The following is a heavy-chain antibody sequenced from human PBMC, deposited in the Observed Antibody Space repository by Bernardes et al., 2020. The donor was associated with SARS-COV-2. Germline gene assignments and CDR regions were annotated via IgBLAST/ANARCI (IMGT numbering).Heavy chain of an antibody. CDR2: IIPIFGTA. D-gene: IGHD6-13*01. J-gene: IGHJ5*02. CDR3: AMNTWGSSWYGWFDP. Sequence: SVKVSCKASGGTFSSYAISWVRQAPGQGLEWMGRIIPIFGTANYAQKFQGRVTITADESTSTAYMELSSLRSEDTAVYYCAMNTWGSSWYGWFDPWGQGTLVTVSS. V-gene: IGHV1-69*13. CDR1: GGTFSSYA.